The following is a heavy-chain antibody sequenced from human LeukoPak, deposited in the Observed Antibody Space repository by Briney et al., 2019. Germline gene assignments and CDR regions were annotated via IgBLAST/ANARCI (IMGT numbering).Heavy chain of an antibody. J-gene: IGHJ4*02. Sequence: GGSLRLSCAASGFTFSSYGMHWVRQAPGKGLEWVAFIRYDGSDKYYADSVKGRFTISRDNSKNTLFLQMNSLRSEDTAVFYCAEERHPYNGTYYTDYWGQGTLVAVSS. CDR3: AEERHPYNGTYYTDY. CDR1: GFTFSSYG. V-gene: IGHV3-30*02. CDR2: IRYDGSDK. D-gene: IGHD1-26*01.